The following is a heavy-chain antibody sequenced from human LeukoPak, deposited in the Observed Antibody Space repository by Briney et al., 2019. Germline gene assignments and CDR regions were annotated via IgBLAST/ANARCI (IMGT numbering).Heavy chain of an antibody. V-gene: IGHV3-66*01. D-gene: IGHD3-16*01. CDR1: GFTVSSNY. Sequence: PGGSLRLSCAASGFTVSSNYMSWVRQPPGKGLEWVSVMYSGGSEYYAESVQGRFTISRDNSKNSLYLQMTSLRAEDTAVYYCASSWGSAIDFWGQGTLVTVSS. J-gene: IGHJ4*02. CDR2: MYSGGSE. CDR3: ASSWGSAIDF.